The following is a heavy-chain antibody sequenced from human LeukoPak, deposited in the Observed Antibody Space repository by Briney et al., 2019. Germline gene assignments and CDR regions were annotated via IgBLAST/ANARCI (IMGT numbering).Heavy chain of an antibody. CDR1: GGSTSNYY. CDR2: IYYSGST. V-gene: IGHV4-59*01. J-gene: IGHJ4*02. D-gene: IGHD2-21*02. Sequence: SETLSLTCTVSGGSTSNYYWSWIRQPPGKGLEWIGYIYYSGSTNYNSSLKGRITISVDTSKNQFSLKLSSVTAADTAVYYCARRPAYCGGDCYFFDFWAREPWSPSPQ. CDR3: ARRPAYCGGDCYFFDF.